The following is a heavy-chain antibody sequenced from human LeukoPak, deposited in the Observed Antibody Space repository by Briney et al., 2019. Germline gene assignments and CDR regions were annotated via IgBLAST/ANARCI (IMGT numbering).Heavy chain of an antibody. CDR2: LYYSGRT. J-gene: IGHJ3*02. V-gene: IGHV4-39*07. D-gene: IGHD3-9*01. Sequence: SETLSLTCSVSGGTISTSLYYWGWIRQPPGKGLEWIGSLYYSGRTYYNPSLKSRVTISVDTSKNQFSLKLSSVTAADTAVYYCARSEPDYDILTGYPVAFDIWGQGTMVTVSS. CDR1: GGTISTSLYY. CDR3: ARSEPDYDILTGYPVAFDI.